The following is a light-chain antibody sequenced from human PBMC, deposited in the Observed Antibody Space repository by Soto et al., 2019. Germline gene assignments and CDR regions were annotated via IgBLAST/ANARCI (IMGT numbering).Light chain of an antibody. CDR3: QQCDSSPLS. Sequence: ERVMTQSPATLSVSPGERATLSCRASQSVSSNLAWYQQKPGQAPRLLLYGPSSRATGIPDRFSGSGSGTDFTLTISRLEPEDFAVYYCQQCDSSPLSFGGGTKVDIK. J-gene: IGKJ4*01. CDR1: QSVSSN. V-gene: IGKV3-20*01. CDR2: GPS.